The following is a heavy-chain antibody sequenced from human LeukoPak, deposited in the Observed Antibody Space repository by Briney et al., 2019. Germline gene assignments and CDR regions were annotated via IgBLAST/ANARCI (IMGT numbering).Heavy chain of an antibody. CDR1: GFTFSSYA. J-gene: IGHJ6*02. CDR3: ASGDLGFYGMDV. D-gene: IGHD7-27*01. Sequence: PGGSLRLSCAASGFTFSSYAMHWVRQAPGKGLEYVSAISSNGGSTYYANSVKGRFTISRDNSKNTLYLQMGSLRAEDMAVYYCASGDLGFYGMDVWGQGTTVTVSS. CDR2: ISSNGGST. V-gene: IGHV3-64*01.